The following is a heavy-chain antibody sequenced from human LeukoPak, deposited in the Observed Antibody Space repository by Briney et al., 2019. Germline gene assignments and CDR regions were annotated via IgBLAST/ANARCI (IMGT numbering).Heavy chain of an antibody. CDR1: GYTFTGYY. V-gene: IGHV1-2*02. J-gene: IGHJ6*02. CDR2: INPNSGGT. Sequence: ASVTVSCKASGYTFTGYYMRWVRQARGQGLEWMGWINPNSGGTNYPQKFQGRVTMTRDTSISTAYMELSRLRSDDTAVYYCASGDQTPYYYYGMDVWGQGTTVTVSS. CDR3: ASGDQTPYYYYGMDV.